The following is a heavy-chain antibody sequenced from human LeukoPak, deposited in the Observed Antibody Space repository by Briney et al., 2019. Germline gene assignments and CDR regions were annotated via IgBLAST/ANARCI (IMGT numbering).Heavy chain of an antibody. CDR3: AGANCSGSTCFSES. D-gene: IGHD2-15*01. Sequence: SETLSLTCTVSGASISSGGHSWNWIRQTPGKGLEWIGYIYHSGSTYYNPSLKTRVTISLDSPKNQFSLKLSSVAAADTAVYYCAGANCSGSTCFSESWGQGTLVTVSS. CDR2: IYHSGST. CDR1: GASISSGGHS. J-gene: IGHJ5*02. V-gene: IGHV4-30-2*01.